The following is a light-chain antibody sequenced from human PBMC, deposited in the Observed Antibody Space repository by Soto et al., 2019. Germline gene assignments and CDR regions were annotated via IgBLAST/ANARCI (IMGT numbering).Light chain of an antibody. J-gene: IGLJ1*01. V-gene: IGLV2-14*01. CDR1: SSDVGTYDD. CDR3: SSYTISSTYV. Sequence: QSALTQPASVSASPGQSITISCTGTSSDVGTYDDFSWYRQHPGKGPQLLIYEVTNRPSGVSNRFSGSKSGNTASLTISGLQAEDEADYYCSSYTISSTYVVGSGTKLTVL. CDR2: EVT.